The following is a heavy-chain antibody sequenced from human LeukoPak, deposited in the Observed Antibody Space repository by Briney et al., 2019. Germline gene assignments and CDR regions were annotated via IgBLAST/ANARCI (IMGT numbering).Heavy chain of an antibody. J-gene: IGHJ4*02. Sequence: QASETLSLTCTVSGGSITSYYWSWIRQPPGKGLEWIGYIYYSGSTNYNPSLKSRVTLSVDTSKNQFSLKLSSVTAADTAVYYCASGQANFDYWGQGTLVTVSS. V-gene: IGHV4-59*01. D-gene: IGHD5-12*01. CDR3: ASGQANFDY. CDR2: IYYSGST. CDR1: GGSITSYY.